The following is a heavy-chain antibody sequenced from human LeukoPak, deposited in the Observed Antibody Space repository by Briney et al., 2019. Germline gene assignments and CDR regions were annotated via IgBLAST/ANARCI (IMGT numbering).Heavy chain of an antibody. CDR3: AKGRNWTPIRPDAFDI. Sequence: PGGSLRLSCAATGFAFSNYAMNWVRQAPGKGLEWVSSITGSGGGTYYADSVKGRFTISRDNSKNTLYLQMNSLRAEDTAVYYCAKGRNWTPIRPDAFDIWGQGTMVTVSS. CDR2: ITGSGGGT. CDR1: GFAFSNYA. V-gene: IGHV3-23*01. J-gene: IGHJ3*02. D-gene: IGHD1-1*01.